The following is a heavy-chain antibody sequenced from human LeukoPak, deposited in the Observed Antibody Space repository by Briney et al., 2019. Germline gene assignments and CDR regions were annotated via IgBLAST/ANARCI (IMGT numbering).Heavy chain of an antibody. CDR2: ISSSSSYI. D-gene: IGHD4-17*01. V-gene: IGHV3-21*01. J-gene: IGHJ4*02. Sequence: KPGGSPRLSCAASGFTFSSYSMNWVRQAPGKGLEWVSSISSSSSYIYYADSVRGRFTISRDNAKNSLYLQMNSLRAEDTAVYYCARDYNAEDYEMSQHSVAHDYWGQGTLVTVSS. CDR3: ARDYNAEDYEMSQHSVAHDY. CDR1: GFTFSSYS.